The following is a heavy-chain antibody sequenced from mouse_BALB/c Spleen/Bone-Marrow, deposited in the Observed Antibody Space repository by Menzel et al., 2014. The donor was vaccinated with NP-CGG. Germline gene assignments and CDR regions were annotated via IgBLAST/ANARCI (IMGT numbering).Heavy chain of an antibody. CDR2: INPYYDVT. CDR3: ARGVDFDY. CDR1: GYTFINYV. V-gene: IGHV1-14*01. Sequence: EVQLQQSGPELVKPGASVKMSCKASGYTFINYVMHWVKQKPGQGLEWIGYINPYYDVTKYNEKFKGEATLTSDKSSSTAYMELSSLTSEDSAVYYCARGVDFDYWGQGTTLTVSS. J-gene: IGHJ2*01.